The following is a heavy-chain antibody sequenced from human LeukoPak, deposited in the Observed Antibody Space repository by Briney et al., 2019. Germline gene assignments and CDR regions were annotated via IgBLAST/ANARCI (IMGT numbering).Heavy chain of an antibody. V-gene: IGHV3-48*04. CDR3: ARARVLGGGENFDY. D-gene: IGHD2-8*02. CDR1: GFTFSSYA. CDR2: ISGSSSSGSTI. J-gene: IGHJ4*02. Sequence: PGGSLRLSCAASGFTFSSYAMSWVRQAPGKGLEWVSYISGSSSSGSTIYYSDSVRGRFTISRDNANNSLYLQTNSLRAEDTAIYYCARARVLGGGENFDYWGQGTLVTVSS.